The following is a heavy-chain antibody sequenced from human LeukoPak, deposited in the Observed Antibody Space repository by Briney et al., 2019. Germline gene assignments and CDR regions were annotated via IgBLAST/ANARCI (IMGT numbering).Heavy chain of an antibody. Sequence: PSETLSLTCTVSGGSISSSSHYWGWIRQPPGKGLEWIESIYYTGTTYYNPSLKSRVTISKDTSKNQFSLKLSPVTAADTAVYYCARGREGYYMDVWGKGTTVTVS. CDR1: GGSISSSSHY. D-gene: IGHD1-26*01. CDR3: ARGREGYYMDV. CDR2: IYYTGTT. J-gene: IGHJ6*03. V-gene: IGHV4-39*07.